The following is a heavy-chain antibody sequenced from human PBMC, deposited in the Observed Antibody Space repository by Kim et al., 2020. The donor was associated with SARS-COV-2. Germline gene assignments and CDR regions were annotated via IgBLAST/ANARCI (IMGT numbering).Heavy chain of an antibody. V-gene: IGHV3-74*01. CDR3: AGHGPSPIPELYY. CDR2: IKGDGSSA. CDR1: GFTFSSDW. Sequence: GGSLRLSCAASGFTFSSDWMYWVRQAPGKGLVWVSHIKGDGSSAGYASSVKGRFTISRDNDKHMLYLQMNSLRGEDTALYYAAGHGPSPIPELYYWGQGT. J-gene: IGHJ4*02. D-gene: IGHD2-21*01.